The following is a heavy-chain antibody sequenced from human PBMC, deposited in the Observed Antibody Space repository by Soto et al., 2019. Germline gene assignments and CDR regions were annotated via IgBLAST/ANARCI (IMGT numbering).Heavy chain of an antibody. CDR3: ARNDSWSNIIDF. CDR1: DVSVGSGGYD. V-gene: IGHV4-31*03. Sequence: PXETLSLTCTVSDVSVGSGGYDWSWIRQHPGKGLEWVGYISDSAITYYNPSLQCRVTISEDTSKNQFSLKLRTGIDADATVECCARNDSWSNIIDFWGQGTLVTVSS. J-gene: IGHJ4*03. CDR2: ISDSAIT. D-gene: IGHD3-16*01.